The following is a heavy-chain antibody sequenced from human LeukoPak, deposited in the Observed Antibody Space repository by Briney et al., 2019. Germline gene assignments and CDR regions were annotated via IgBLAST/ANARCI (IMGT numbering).Heavy chain of an antibody. CDR1: GGSISSSSYY. J-gene: IGHJ5*02. CDR2: IYYSGST. CDR3: ARNRYYYGSGSYGVPNWFDP. Sequence: SETLSLTCTVSGGSISSSSYYWGWIRQPPGKGLEWIGSIYYSGSTYYNPSLKSRVTISVDTSKNQFSLKLSSVTAADMAVYFCARNRYYYGSGSYGVPNWFDPWGQGTLVTVSS. D-gene: IGHD3-10*01. V-gene: IGHV4-39*01.